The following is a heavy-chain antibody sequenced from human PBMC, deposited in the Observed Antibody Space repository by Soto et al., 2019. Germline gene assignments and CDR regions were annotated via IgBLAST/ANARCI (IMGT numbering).Heavy chain of an antibody. CDR3: ARRFWSGFSPDWFDP. D-gene: IGHD3-3*01. CDR2: IIPRLGTA. J-gene: IGHJ5*02. CDR1: GGTFSSYA. V-gene: IGHV1-69*13. Sequence: SVKVSCKASGGTFSSYAINWVRQAPGQGLEWMGGIIPRLGTASYAQKFQGRVTITADESTSTAYMELSSLRSEDTAVYYCARRFWSGFSPDWFDPWGQGTLVTVSS.